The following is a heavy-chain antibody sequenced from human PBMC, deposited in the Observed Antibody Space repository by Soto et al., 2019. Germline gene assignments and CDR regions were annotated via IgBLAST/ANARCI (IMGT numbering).Heavy chain of an antibody. V-gene: IGHV3-23*01. J-gene: IGHJ4*02. Sequence: VQLLESGGGLVQPGGSLRLSCAASGFTFSSYAMSWVRQAPGKGLEWVSAISGSGGSTYYADSVTGRFTISRDNSKNPLFLQMDSLRAEDTAVYYCAKDRRSSGWYCFDYWGQGTLVTVSS. D-gene: IGHD6-19*01. CDR1: GFTFSSYA. CDR3: AKDRRSSGWYCFDY. CDR2: ISGSGGST.